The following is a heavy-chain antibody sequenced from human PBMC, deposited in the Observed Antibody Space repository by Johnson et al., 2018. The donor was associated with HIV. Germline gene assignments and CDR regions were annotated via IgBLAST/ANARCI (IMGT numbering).Heavy chain of an antibody. CDR1: GFTFSSSA. CDR2: ISYDGSIT. V-gene: IGHV3-30-3*01. CDR3: ATGASSTWSLGALDI. Sequence: QMLLVESGGGVVQPGKSLRLSCAASGFTFSSSAMHWVRQAPGQGLQWVALISYDGSITYFADSVTGRFTISRDDSKNTLYLQMNSLKSEDTAVYYCATGASSTWSLGALDIWGQGTMVTVSS. J-gene: IGHJ3*02. D-gene: IGHD6-13*01.